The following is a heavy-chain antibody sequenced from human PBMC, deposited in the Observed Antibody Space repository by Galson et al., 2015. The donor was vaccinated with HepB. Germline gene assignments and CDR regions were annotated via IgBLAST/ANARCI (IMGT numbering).Heavy chain of an antibody. CDR3: ACYRTTRKYAYQDGLDI. Sequence: SLRLSCAGSGFTFSNYAMNWVRQTPGKGLEWVSGISDSGGTASWADSVKGRFSTSRDNSRNTVYLQMNSLRGEDTGIYYCACYRTTRKYAYQDGLDIWGQGTTVIVS. J-gene: IGHJ6*02. V-gene: IGHV3-23*01. CDR2: ISDSGGTA. CDR1: GFTFSNYA. D-gene: IGHD1-14*01.